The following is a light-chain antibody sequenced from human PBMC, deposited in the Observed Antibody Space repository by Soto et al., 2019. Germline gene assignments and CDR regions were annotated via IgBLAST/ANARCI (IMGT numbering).Light chain of an antibody. CDR3: QSYDSSLSGYV. J-gene: IGLJ1*01. CDR2: GNS. Sequence: QSVLTRPPSVSGAPGQRVTISCTGSSSNIGAGYDVHWYQQLPGTAPKLLIYGNSNRPSGVPDRFSGSKSGTSASLVITGLQAEDEADYYCQSYDSSLSGYVFGTGTKLTVL. CDR1: SSNIGAGYD. V-gene: IGLV1-40*01.